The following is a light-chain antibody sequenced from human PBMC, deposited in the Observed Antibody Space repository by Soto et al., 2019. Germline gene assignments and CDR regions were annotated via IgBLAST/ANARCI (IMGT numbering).Light chain of an antibody. CDR1: SSDIGGFNY. V-gene: IGLV2-14*03. CDR3: SSYGASSTL. CDR2: DVS. Sequence: ALTQPASVSGSPGQSITISCTGSSSDIGGFNYVSWYQQHPGKAPKLLIYDVSYRPSGISDRFSGSKSGNTASLTISGLQPEDEADYYCSSYGASSTLFGGGTKLTVL. J-gene: IGLJ2*01.